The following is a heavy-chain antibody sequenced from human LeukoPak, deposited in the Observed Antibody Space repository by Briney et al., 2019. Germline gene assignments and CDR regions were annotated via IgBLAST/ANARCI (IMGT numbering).Heavy chain of an antibody. CDR1: GFTFSSYT. Sequence: GGSLRLSCAASGFTFSSYTMHWVRQAPGKGLEYVSFISTNGGSTYYANSVKGRFTISRDNSKNTLYLQMGSLRAEDMAVYYCARDKGAERGLYYYYYYMDVWGKGTTVTVSS. CDR2: ISTNGGST. CDR3: ARDKGAERGLYYYYYYMDV. J-gene: IGHJ6*03. V-gene: IGHV3-64*01. D-gene: IGHD3-10*01.